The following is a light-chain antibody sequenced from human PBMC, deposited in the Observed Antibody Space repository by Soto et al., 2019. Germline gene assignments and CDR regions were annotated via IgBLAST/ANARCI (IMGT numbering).Light chain of an antibody. CDR2: EGS. CDR3: CSYAGSSTYVV. CDR1: SSDVGKYDY. Sequence: QSALTQPPSASGSPGQSVTISCTGTSSDVGKYDYVSWFQHHPGKAPKLIIYEGSKRPSGVSNRFSGSKSGNTASLTISGLQAEDEADYYCCSYAGSSTYVVFGGGTKLTVL. V-gene: IGLV2-23*01. J-gene: IGLJ2*01.